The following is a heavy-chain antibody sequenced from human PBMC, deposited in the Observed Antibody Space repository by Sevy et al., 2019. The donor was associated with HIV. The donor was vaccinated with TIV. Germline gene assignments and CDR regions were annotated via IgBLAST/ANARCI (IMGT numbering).Heavy chain of an antibody. CDR3: AKPNWNFRADWFDT. Sequence: GGSLRLSCKVTGLTSGAFAMVWVRRTPGKGREWIYSIGGSGGLPNYADSGKGRFTISRDKSKGTVDLEMNSLRGDDTAVYYCAKPNWNFRADWFDTWGQGTLVTVSS. CDR2: IGGSGGLP. CDR1: GLTSGAFA. D-gene: IGHD1-7*01. J-gene: IGHJ5*02. V-gene: IGHV3-23*01.